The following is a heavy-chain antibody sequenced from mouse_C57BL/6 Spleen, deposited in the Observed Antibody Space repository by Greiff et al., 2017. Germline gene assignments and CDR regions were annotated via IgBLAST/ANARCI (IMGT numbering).Heavy chain of an antibody. V-gene: IGHV5-4*03. Sequence: EVKLMESGGGLVKPGGSLKLSCAASGFTFSSYAMSWVRQTPEKRLEWVASISDGGSYTYYPDNVKGRFTLTRDNAKNNQYQQMSHLQSEETDMYNCASDYGSSYDWGQGTTLTVSS. CDR2: ISDGGSYT. J-gene: IGHJ2*01. CDR1: GFTFSSYA. CDR3: ASDYGSSYD. D-gene: IGHD1-1*01.